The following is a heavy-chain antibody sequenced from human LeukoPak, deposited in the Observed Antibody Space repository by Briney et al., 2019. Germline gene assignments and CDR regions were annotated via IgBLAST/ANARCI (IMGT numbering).Heavy chain of an antibody. J-gene: IGHJ4*02. CDR2: INPNNGGT. V-gene: IGHV1-2*06. Sequence: ASVKVSCKASGYTFTGYYIHWVRQAPGQGLDWMGRINPNNGGTNYAQKFQGRVTMTRDMSMSTAYMELSRLRSDDTAVYYCARSSAAAGDFDYWGQGTLVTVSS. CDR3: ARSSAAAGDFDY. CDR1: GYTFTGYY. D-gene: IGHD6-13*01.